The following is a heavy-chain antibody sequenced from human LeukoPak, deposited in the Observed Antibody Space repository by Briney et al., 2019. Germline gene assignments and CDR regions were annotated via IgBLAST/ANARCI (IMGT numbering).Heavy chain of an antibody. CDR1: GYSISSGYY. CDR2: IYQSGTT. Sequence: SETLSLTCSVSGYSISSGYYWGWIRQPPGKGRGWIGSIYQSGTTSYNPSLKSRVTISVDTSKNQFSLKLSSVTAADTAVYYCARPRDFWSGPPDAFDIWGQGTMVTVSS. V-gene: IGHV4-38-2*02. CDR3: ARPRDFWSGPPDAFDI. J-gene: IGHJ3*02. D-gene: IGHD3-3*01.